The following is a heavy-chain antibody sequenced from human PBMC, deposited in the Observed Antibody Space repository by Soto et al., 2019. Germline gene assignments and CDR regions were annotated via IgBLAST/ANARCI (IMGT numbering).Heavy chain of an antibody. CDR3: ARGSGYYYWDDY. J-gene: IGHJ4*02. V-gene: IGHV1-3*01. Sequence: ASVKVSCKASGYPFTSYAMHWVRQAPGQRLEWMGWINAGNGNTKYSQKFQGRVTITRDTSASTAYMELSSLRSEDTAVYYCARGSGYYYWDDYWGQGSLVTVSS. CDR1: GYPFTSYA. D-gene: IGHD3-22*01. CDR2: INAGNGNT.